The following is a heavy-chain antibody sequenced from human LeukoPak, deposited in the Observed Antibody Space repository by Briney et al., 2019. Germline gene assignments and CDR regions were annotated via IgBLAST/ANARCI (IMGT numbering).Heavy chain of an antibody. Sequence: PGGSLRLSCAASGFTFSSYNMNWVRQAPGKGLEWVSYISSSSSTIYYADSVKGRFTISRDNAKNSLYLQMNSLRAEDTAVYYCARDDRRCSGGSYYTGGVFDYWGQGTLVTVSS. CDR3: ARDDRRCSGGSYYTGGVFDY. V-gene: IGHV3-48*01. D-gene: IGHD2-15*01. CDR2: ISSSSSTI. J-gene: IGHJ4*02. CDR1: GFTFSSYN.